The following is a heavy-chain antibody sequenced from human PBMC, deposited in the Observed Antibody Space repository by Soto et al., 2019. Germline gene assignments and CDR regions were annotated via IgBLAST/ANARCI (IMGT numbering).Heavy chain of an antibody. CDR2: IWYDGSKK. CDR1: GFTFSSHA. V-gene: IGHV3-33*01. CDR3: ARDPGYSNYDFDD. D-gene: IGHD5-12*01. Sequence: QVQLVESGGGVVQPGRSLRLSCVASGFTFSSHAMHWVRQAPGKGLEWVAVIWYDGSKKYYADSVKGRFTVARDDSKNTLYLQMKSLIVEDTAVYYCARDPGYSNYDFDDWGQGTLVTVSP. J-gene: IGHJ4*02.